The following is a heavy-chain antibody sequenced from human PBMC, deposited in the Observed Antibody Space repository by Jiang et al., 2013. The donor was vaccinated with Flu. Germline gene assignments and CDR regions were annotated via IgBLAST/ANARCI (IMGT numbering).Heavy chain of an antibody. Sequence: GPGLVKPSQTLSLTCTVSGGSISSGNYYWSWIRQHPDKGLEWIGYISFSGNTYYNPTLKSRLSLSADTSKNHFSLELSSVTAADTAVYYCARIRATIFVERIIDYWGQGTLVTVSS. V-gene: IGHV4-31*03. D-gene: IGHD3-10*02. CDR3: ARIRATIFVERIIDY. J-gene: IGHJ4*02. CDR2: ISFSGNT. CDR1: GGSISSGNYY.